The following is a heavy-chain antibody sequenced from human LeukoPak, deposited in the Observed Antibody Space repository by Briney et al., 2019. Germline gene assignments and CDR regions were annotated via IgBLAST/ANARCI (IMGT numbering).Heavy chain of an antibody. V-gene: IGHV3-21*01. CDR2: ISSSSSYI. Sequence: GGSLRLSCAASGFTFSSYSMNWVRRAPGKGLEWVSSISSSSSYIYYADSVKGRFTISRDNAKNSLYLQMNSLRAEDTAVYYCARDRSGSYGYWGQGTLVTVSS. CDR1: GFTFSSYS. J-gene: IGHJ4*02. D-gene: IGHD1-26*01. CDR3: ARDRSGSYGY.